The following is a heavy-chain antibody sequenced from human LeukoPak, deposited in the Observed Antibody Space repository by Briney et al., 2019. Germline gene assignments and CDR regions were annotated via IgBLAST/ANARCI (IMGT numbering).Heavy chain of an antibody. CDR2: ISGSGGST. D-gene: IGHD1-26*01. CDR3: AKHSSQRELLPCFDY. J-gene: IGHJ4*02. CDR1: GFTFSSYA. V-gene: IGHV3-23*01. Sequence: PGGSLRLSCAASGFTFSSYAMSWVRQAPGKGLEWVSAISGSGGSTYYADSVKGRFTISRDNSKNTLYLQMNSLRAEDTAVYYCAKHSSQRELLPCFDYWGQGTLVTVSS.